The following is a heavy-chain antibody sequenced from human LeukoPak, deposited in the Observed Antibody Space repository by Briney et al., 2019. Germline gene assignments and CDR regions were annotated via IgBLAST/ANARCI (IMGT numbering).Heavy chain of an antibody. CDR3: ARGGVDYDYYDSSGYYSDFDY. D-gene: IGHD3-22*01. CDR2: MNPNSGNT. CDR1: GYTFTSYD. V-gene: IGHV1-8*01. J-gene: IGHJ4*02. Sequence: ASVKVSCKASGYTFTSYDINWVRQATGQGLAWMGWMNPNSGNTGYAQKFQGRVTMTRNTSISTAYMELSSLRSEDTAVYYCARGGVDYDYYDSSGYYSDFDYWGQGTLVTVSS.